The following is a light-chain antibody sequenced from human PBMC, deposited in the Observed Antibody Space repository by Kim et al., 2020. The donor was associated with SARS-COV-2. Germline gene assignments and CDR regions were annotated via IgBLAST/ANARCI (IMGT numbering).Light chain of an antibody. CDR2: AAS. Sequence: LSASVGDRVTITCRASQSISSYLNWYQQKPGKAPKLLIYAASSLQSGVPSRFSGSGSGTDFTLTISSLQPEDFATYYCQQSYSTPGFGGGTKLEIK. J-gene: IGKJ4*01. CDR1: QSISSY. V-gene: IGKV1-39*01. CDR3: QQSYSTPG.